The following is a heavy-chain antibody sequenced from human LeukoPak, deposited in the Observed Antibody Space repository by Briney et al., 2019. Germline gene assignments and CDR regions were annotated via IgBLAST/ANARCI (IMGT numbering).Heavy chain of an antibody. D-gene: IGHD6-19*01. CDR3: TSLLAVAGTGY. Sequence: GGSLRLSCAASGFTFSGSAMHWVRQASGKGLEWVGRIRSKANSYATAYAASVKGRFTISRDDSKNTAYLQMNSLRTEDTAVYYCTSLLAVAGTGYWGQGTLVTVSS. J-gene: IGHJ4*02. CDR1: GFTFSGSA. V-gene: IGHV3-73*01. CDR2: IRSKANSYAT.